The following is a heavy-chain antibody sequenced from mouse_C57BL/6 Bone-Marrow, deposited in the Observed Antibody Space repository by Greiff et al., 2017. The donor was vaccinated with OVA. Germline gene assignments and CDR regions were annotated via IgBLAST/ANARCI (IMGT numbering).Heavy chain of an antibody. V-gene: IGHV1-81*01. CDR3: ERYYGSSLYGYFDV. CDR2: IYPRSGNT. Sequence: QVQLQQSGAELARPGASVKLSCKASGYTFTSYGISWVKQRTGQGLEWIGEIYPRSGNTYYNEKFKGKATLTADKSSSTAYMELRSLTSEDSAVYVCERYYGSSLYGYFDVWGTGTTVTVSS. CDR1: GYTFTSYG. D-gene: IGHD1-1*01. J-gene: IGHJ1*03.